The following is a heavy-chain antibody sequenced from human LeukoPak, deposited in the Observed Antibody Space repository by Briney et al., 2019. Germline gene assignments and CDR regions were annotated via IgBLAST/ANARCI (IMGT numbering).Heavy chain of an antibody. V-gene: IGHV3-48*04. CDR1: GFTFSSYS. D-gene: IGHD3-22*01. CDR2: ISSSGSTI. Sequence: GGSLRLSCAASGFTFSSYSMNWVRQAPGKGLEWISYISSSGSTIYYADSVKGRFTISRDNAKNSLYLQMNSLRAEDTAVYYCARGSEYYYDSSGYMTYWGQGTLVTVSS. J-gene: IGHJ4*02. CDR3: ARGSEYYYDSSGYMTY.